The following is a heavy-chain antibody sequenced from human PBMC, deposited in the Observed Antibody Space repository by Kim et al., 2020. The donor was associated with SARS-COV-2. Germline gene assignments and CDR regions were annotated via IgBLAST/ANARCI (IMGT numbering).Heavy chain of an antibody. CDR1: GYSFSNYA. Sequence: ASVKVSCEASGYSFSNYAISWVRQPPGQGLEWMGWISAYTGNSRFAQKFQDRVAVTTDAPARKVYMELRSLTSDDTAVYYCARDRRGYSGYDAGSFDYWG. CDR2: ISAYTGNS. CDR3: ARDRRGYSGYDAGSFDY. V-gene: IGHV1-18*01. J-gene: IGHJ4*01. D-gene: IGHD5-12*01.